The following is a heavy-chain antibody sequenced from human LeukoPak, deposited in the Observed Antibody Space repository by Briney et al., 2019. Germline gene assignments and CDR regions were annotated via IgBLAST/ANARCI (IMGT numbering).Heavy chain of an antibody. CDR2: MHPNSGKT. D-gene: IGHD6-13*01. CDR1: GYTFTNYD. Sequence: ASVKVSCKTSGYTFTNYDINWVGLATGQGLEWMGWMHPNSGKTVYAQKFQGRVTMTRDTSTSTAYMELSSLRFEDTAVYYCAKGWRSSGWYEEGSWGQGTLVTVSS. CDR3: AKGWRSSGWYEEGS. V-gene: IGHV1-8*01. J-gene: IGHJ5*02.